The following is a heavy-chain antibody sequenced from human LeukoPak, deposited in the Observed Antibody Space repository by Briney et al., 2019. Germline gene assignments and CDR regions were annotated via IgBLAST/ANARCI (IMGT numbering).Heavy chain of an antibody. CDR3: AGVVRGATTANAFDI. CDR1: GGTFSSYA. V-gene: IGHV1-69*13. J-gene: IGHJ3*02. CDR2: IIPIFGTA. D-gene: IGHD1-26*01. Sequence: SVKVSCKASGGTFSSYAISWVRQAPGQGLEWMGGIIPIFGTANYAQKFQGRVTITADESTSTAYMELSSLRSEDTAVYYCAGVVRGATTANAFDIWGQGTMVTVSS.